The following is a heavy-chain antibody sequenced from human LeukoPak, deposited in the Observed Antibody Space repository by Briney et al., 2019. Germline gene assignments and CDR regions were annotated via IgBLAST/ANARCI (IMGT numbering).Heavy chain of an antibody. V-gene: IGHV3-21*01. CDR2: ISSSSSYI. Sequence: GGSRRLSCAASGFTFSSYSMNWVRQAPGKGLGWVSSISSSSSYIYYADSVKGRFTISRDNAKNSLYLQMNSLRAEDTAVYYCAREVSLRYFDSRGAFDIWGQGTMVTVSS. CDR3: AREVSLRYFDSRGAFDI. CDR1: GFTFSSYS. D-gene: IGHD3-9*01. J-gene: IGHJ3*02.